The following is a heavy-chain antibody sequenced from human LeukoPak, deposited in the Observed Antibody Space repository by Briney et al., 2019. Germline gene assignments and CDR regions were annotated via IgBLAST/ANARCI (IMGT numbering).Heavy chain of an antibody. CDR2: IYTSGST. V-gene: IGHV4-61*02. CDR1: GGSFSSGSYY. Sequence: SETLSLTCTVSGGSFSSGSYYWSWIRQPAGKGLEWIGRIYTSGSTNYNPSLKSRVTISVDTSKNQFSLKLSSVTAADTAVYYCARTSMVRAPNMDVWGKGTTVTISS. J-gene: IGHJ6*03. CDR3: ARTSMVRAPNMDV. D-gene: IGHD3-10*01.